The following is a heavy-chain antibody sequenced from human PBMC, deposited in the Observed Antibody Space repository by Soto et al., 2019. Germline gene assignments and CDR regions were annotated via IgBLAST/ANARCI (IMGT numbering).Heavy chain of an antibody. Sequence: HVQLRESGPGLVKPSDTLSLTCAVSGFSISGDNWWGWIRQAPGKGLEWIGYVSHTGFSHYNPSLERRVTMSVDTSENLFCLKLTSVTAVDTAVYYCVKKTGGYRPFDDWGQGTLVTVSS. J-gene: IGHJ4*02. V-gene: IGHV4-28*01. CDR1: GFSISGDNW. CDR2: VSHTGFS. D-gene: IGHD2-8*02. CDR3: VKKTGGYRPFDD.